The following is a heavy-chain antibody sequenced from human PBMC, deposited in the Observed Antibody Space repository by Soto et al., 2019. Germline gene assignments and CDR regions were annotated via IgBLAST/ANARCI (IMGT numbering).Heavy chain of an antibody. D-gene: IGHD2-2*01. CDR2: IGDSGTPT. CDR3: ARYIPVVRDYGMDV. J-gene: IGHJ6*02. CDR1: GFTFSSYA. V-gene: IGHV3-23*01. Sequence: EVQLLESGGGLVQPGGSLRLSCAASGFTFSSYAMKWVRQAPGKGLEWVSLIGDSGTPTYYADSVKGRFTISRDNSGNTLFLEMYSLRAEDTAVYYCARYIPVVRDYGMDVWGQGTTVTVSS.